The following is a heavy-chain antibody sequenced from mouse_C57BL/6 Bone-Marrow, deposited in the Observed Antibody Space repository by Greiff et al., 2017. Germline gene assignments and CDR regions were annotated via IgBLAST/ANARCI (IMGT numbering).Heavy chain of an antibody. CDR3: HGYWFAY. CDR1: GYAFSSSW. CDR2: IYPGDGDT. V-gene: IGHV1-82*01. D-gene: IGHD2-2*01. Sequence: VQVVESGPELVKPGASVKISCKASGYAFSSSWMNWVKQRPGKGLEWIGRIYPGDGDTNYNGKFKGKATLTADKSSSTAYMQLSSLTSEDSAVYFCHGYWFAYWGQGTLVTVSA. J-gene: IGHJ3*01.